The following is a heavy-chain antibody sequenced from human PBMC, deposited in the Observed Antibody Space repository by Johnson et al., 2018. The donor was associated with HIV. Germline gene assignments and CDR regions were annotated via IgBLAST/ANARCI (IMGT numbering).Heavy chain of an antibody. CDR1: GFTVSSNY. J-gene: IGHJ3*02. Sequence: VQLVETGGGLIQPGGSLRLSCAASGFTVSSNYMSWVRQAPGQGLEWVSVIYSGGSTYYADSVKGRFTIPRDNSKNTLYLQMNSLRAEDTAVYYCARGYSGSDDAFDIWGQGTLVTVSS. CDR3: ARGYSGSDDAFDI. D-gene: IGHD1-26*01. V-gene: IGHV3-53*02. CDR2: IYSGGST.